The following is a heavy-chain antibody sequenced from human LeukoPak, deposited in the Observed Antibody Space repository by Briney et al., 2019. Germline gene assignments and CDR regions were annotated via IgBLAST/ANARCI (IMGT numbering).Heavy chain of an antibody. CDR1: GYTFTGYY. Sequence: GASVKVSCKASGYTFTGYYMHWVRQAPGQGLEWMGWINPNSGGTNYAQKFQGRVTMTRDTSISTAYMELSRLRSDDTAVYYCARDRREVPSAADYWGQGTLVTVSS. CDR3: ARDRREVPSAADY. V-gene: IGHV1-2*02. D-gene: IGHD1-26*01. J-gene: IGHJ4*02. CDR2: INPNSGGT.